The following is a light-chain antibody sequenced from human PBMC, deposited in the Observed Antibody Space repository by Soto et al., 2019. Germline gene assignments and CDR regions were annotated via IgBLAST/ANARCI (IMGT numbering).Light chain of an antibody. J-gene: IGKJ1*01. V-gene: IGKV3-15*01. CDR1: QSVSSN. Sequence: EIVLTQSPGTLSLSPGERATLSCRASQSVSSNLAWYQQKPGQAPRLLIYDASTRATGIPARFSGSGSGTEFTLTISSLQSEDFAVYYCHQYNNWPPWTFGQGTKVDIK. CDR3: HQYNNWPPWT. CDR2: DAS.